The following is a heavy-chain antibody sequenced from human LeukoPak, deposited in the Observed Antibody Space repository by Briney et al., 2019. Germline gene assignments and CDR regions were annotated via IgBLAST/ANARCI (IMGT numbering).Heavy chain of an antibody. Sequence: GRSLRLSCAASGFTFSSYAMHWVRQAPGKGLEWVAVISYDGSNKYYADSVKGRFTISRDNSKNTPYLQMNSLRAEDTAVYYCARSRGWFGEFQLDYWGQGTLVTVSS. D-gene: IGHD3-10*01. CDR1: GFTFSSYA. CDR2: ISYDGSNK. V-gene: IGHV3-30*04. J-gene: IGHJ4*02. CDR3: ARSRGWFGEFQLDY.